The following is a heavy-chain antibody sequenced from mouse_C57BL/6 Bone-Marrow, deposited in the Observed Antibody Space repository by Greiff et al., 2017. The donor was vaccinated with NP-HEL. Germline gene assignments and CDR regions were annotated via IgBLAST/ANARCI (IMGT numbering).Heavy chain of an antibody. J-gene: IGHJ3*01. CDR1: GFSLTSYG. D-gene: IGHD1-1*01. Sequence: QVQLKESGPGLVAPSQSLSITCTVSGFSLTSYGVHWVRQPPGKGLEWLVVIWSDGSTTYNSALKSRLSISKDNSKSQVFLKMNSLQTDDTAMYYCARNYYGSSYSAWFAYWGQGTLVTVSA. CDR3: ARNYYGSSYSAWFAY. V-gene: IGHV2-6*02. CDR2: IWSDGST.